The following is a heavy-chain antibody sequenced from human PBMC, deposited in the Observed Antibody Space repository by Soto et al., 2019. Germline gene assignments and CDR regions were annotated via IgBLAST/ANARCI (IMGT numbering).Heavy chain of an antibody. CDR1: GYTFTSYG. D-gene: IGHD2-2*01. CDR2: ISAYNGST. CDR3: ARSPFLPPVLDY. Sequence: ASVKVSCKASGYTFTSYGISWVRQSPGQGLEWMGWISAYNGSTYYADSVKGRFTISRHNSKNTLYLQMNSLRAEDTAVYYCARSPFLPPVLDYWGQGTLVTVSS. V-gene: IGHV1-18*01. J-gene: IGHJ4*02.